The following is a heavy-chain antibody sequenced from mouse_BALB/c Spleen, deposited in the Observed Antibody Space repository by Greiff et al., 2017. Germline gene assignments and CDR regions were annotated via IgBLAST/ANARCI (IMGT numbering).Heavy chain of an antibody. CDR1: GFTFSSYA. D-gene: IGHD1-1*01. CDR2: ISSGGSYT. J-gene: IGHJ1*01. Sequence: EVKLMESGGGLVKPGGSLKLSCAASGFTFSSYAMSWVRQTPEKRLEWVATISSGGSYTYYPDSVKGRFTISRDNAKNTLYLQMSSLRSEDTAMYYCARTTGYFDVWGAGTTVTVSS. CDR3: ARTTGYFDV. V-gene: IGHV5-9-3*01.